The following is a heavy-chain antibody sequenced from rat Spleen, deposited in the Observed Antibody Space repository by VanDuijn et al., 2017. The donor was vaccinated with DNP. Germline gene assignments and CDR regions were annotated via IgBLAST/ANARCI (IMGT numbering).Heavy chain of an antibody. J-gene: IGHJ2*01. CDR1: GFSLMDYS. CDR3: TKGGYGGYFDY. CDR2: MKYDGDT. Sequence: QVQLKESGPGLVQPSQTLSLTCTVSGFSLMDYSVHWVRQPPGKGLEWMGRMKYDGDTYYNSPFKSRLSISRDTAKSQVFFKMNSLQTEDTAIYFCTKGGYGGYFDYWGQGVMVTVSS. D-gene: IGHD1-11*01. V-gene: IGHV2S30*01.